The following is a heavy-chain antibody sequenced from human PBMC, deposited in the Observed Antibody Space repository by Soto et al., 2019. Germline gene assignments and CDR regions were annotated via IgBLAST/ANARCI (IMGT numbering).Heavy chain of an antibody. V-gene: IGHV3-30-3*01. CDR1: GFTSSSYA. Sequence: GGSLRLSCAASGFTSSSYAMHWVRQAPGKGLEWVAVISYDGSNKYYADSVKGRFTISRDNSKNTLYLQMNSLRAEDTAVYYCARDRKVAVAGGVYYYYYGMDVWGQGTTVTVSS. CDR2: ISYDGSNK. CDR3: ARDRKVAVAGGVYYYYYGMDV. J-gene: IGHJ6*02. D-gene: IGHD6-19*01.